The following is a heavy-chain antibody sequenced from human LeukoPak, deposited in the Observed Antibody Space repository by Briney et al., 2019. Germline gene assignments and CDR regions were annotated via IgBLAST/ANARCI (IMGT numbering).Heavy chain of an antibody. D-gene: IGHD3-10*01. Sequence: SETLSLTCAVYGGSFSGYYWSWIRQSPGKGLEWIGEINHSGSTNYNPSLKSRVTISVDTSKNQFSLKLSSVTAADTAVYYCARGRRLLWFGELLPSSWFDPWGQGTLVTVSS. V-gene: IGHV4-34*01. CDR3: ARGRRLLWFGELLPSSWFDP. CDR2: INHSGST. CDR1: GGSFSGYY. J-gene: IGHJ5*02.